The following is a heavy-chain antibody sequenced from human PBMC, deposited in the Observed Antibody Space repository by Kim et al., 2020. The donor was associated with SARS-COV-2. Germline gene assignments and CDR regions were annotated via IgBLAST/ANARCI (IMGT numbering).Heavy chain of an antibody. D-gene: IGHD5-18*01. J-gene: IGHJ4*02. CDR3: AHRGYSYGHFATPFDY. V-gene: IGHV1-69*01. Sequence: KFQGRVTITADESTSTAYMELSSLRSEDTAVYYCAHRGYSYGHFATPFDYWGQGTLVTVSS.